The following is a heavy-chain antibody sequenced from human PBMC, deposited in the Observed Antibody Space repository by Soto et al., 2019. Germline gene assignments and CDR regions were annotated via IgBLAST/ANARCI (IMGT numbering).Heavy chain of an antibody. CDR3: ARDLWYCSSTSCAPFDY. Sequence: ASVKVSCKASGYTFTSYGISWVRQAPGQGLEWMGWISAYNGNTNYAQKLQGRVTMTTDTSTSTAYMELRSLRSDDTAVYYCARDLWYCSSTSCAPFDYWGQGTLATVSS. D-gene: IGHD2-2*01. CDR2: ISAYNGNT. V-gene: IGHV1-18*04. J-gene: IGHJ4*02. CDR1: GYTFTSYG.